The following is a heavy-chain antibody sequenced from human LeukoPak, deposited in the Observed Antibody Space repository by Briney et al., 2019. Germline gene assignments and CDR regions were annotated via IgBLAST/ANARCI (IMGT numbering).Heavy chain of an antibody. Sequence: PSETLSLTWTVSGXSISSYYWSWIRQPPGKGLEWIGYIYYRGSTNYNPSLKSRVTISVDTSKNQFSLKLSSVTAADTAVYYCARTNWGYAFEIWGQGTMVTVSS. V-gene: IGHV4-59*01. CDR2: IYYRGST. CDR3: ARTNWGYAFEI. D-gene: IGHD7-27*01. CDR1: GXSISSYY. J-gene: IGHJ3*02.